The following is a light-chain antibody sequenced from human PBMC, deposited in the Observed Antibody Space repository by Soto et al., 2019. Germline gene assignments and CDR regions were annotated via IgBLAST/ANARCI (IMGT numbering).Light chain of an antibody. CDR1: QSVSRSY. V-gene: IGKV3-20*01. CDR2: GAS. J-gene: IGKJ3*01. Sequence: EIVLTQSPGTLSLSPGERATLSCRASQSVSRSYLAWYQQKPGQAPRLLIYGASSRATGIPDRFSGSGSGTDFTLTISRLEPEDFAVYYCQQYGSSPTFGPVTKVDIK. CDR3: QQYGSSPT.